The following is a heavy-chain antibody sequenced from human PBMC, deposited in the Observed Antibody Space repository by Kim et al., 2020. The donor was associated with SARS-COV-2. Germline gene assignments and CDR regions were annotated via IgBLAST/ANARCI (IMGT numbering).Heavy chain of an antibody. CDR1: GGSISSGGYY. CDR2: IYYSGST. J-gene: IGHJ6*02. CDR3: ARSCPLNGGWLSGYYYGMDV. Sequence: SETLSLTCTVSGGSISSGGYYWSWIRQHPGKGLEWIGYIYYSGSTYYNPSLKSRVTISVDTSKNQFSLKLSSVTAADTAVYYCARSCPLNGGWLSGYYYGMDVWGQGTTVTVSS. D-gene: IGHD5-12*01. V-gene: IGHV4-31*03.